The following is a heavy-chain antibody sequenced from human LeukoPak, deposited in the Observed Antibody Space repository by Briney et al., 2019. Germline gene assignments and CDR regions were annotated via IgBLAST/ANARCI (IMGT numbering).Heavy chain of an antibody. CDR2: ISWNSGSI. J-gene: IGHJ6*03. CDR1: GFTFDDYA. D-gene: IGHD6-13*01. Sequence: GGSLRLSCAASGFTFDDYAMHWVRQAPGKGLEWVSGISWNSGSIGYADSVKGRFTISRDNAKNSLYLQMNSLRAEDTALYYCAKEAYSHYYMDVWGKGTTVTVSS. V-gene: IGHV3-9*01. CDR3: AKEAYSHYYMDV.